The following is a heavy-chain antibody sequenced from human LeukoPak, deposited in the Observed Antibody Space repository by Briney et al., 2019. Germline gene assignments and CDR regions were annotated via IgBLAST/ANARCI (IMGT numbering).Heavy chain of an antibody. J-gene: IGHJ4*02. V-gene: IGHV3-15*01. D-gene: IGHD6-19*01. CDR1: GFTFSSYA. CDR2: IKSKTDGGTT. Sequence: GGSLRLSCAASGFTFSSYAMSWVRQAPGKGLEWVGRIKSKTDGGTTDYAAPVKGRFTISRDDSKNTLYLRMNSLKTEDTAVYYCTTEVYSSGFGGQGTLVTVSS. CDR3: TTEVYSSGF.